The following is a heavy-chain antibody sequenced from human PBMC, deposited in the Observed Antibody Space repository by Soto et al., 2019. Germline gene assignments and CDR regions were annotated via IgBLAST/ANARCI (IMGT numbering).Heavy chain of an antibody. CDR1: GGSISGSD. J-gene: IGHJ4*02. CDR2: VYYTGST. Sequence: PAETLSLTCSVSGGSISGSDLSWIRQSPGKGLEWLGYVYYTGSTNYSPSLRSRVSISVDTSKNEFSLRLSSATAADTAVYFCARSVAVPGAHIDYWGQGTQVTVSS. V-gene: IGHV4-59*01. D-gene: IGHD6-19*01. CDR3: ARSVAVPGAHIDY.